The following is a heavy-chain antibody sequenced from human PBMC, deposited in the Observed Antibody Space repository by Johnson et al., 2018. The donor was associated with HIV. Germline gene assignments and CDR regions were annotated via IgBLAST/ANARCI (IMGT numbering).Heavy chain of an antibody. CDR3: ARVGDIVVVVAATDAFDI. D-gene: IGHD2-15*01. CDR2: INWNGGST. J-gene: IGHJ3*02. CDR1: GLTFEDYG. Sequence: VQLVESGGGVVRPGGSLRLSCAASGLTFEDYGMSWVRQAPGKGLEWVSGINWNGGSTGYADSVEGRFTISRDNSKNTLYLQMNSLRAEYTAVYYCARVGDIVVVVAATDAFDIWGQGTMVTVSS. V-gene: IGHV3-20*04.